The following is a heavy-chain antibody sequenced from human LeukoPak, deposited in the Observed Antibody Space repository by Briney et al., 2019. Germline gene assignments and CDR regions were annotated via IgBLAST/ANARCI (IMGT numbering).Heavy chain of an antibody. J-gene: IGHJ3*01. V-gene: IGHV1-69*01. CDR2: ITPIFGTA. CDR3: AREAVETVTTPDDAFDV. D-gene: IGHD4-17*01. CDR1: GGTFNSYA. Sequence: SVKVSCKASGGTFNSYAISWVRQAPGQGLEWMGGITPIFGTANYAQRFQGRVTITADESTSTAYMELSSLRSDDTAVYYCAREAVETVTTPDDAFDVWGQGTMVTVSS.